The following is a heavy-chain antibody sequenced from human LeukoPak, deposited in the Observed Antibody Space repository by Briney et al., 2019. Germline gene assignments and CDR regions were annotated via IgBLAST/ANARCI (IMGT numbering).Heavy chain of an antibody. Sequence: GGSLRLSCAASGFTFSSDWMSWVRQAPGKGLEWVANIKQDGSEKYYVDSVKGRFTISRDNAKNSLYLQMNSLRAEDTAVYYCARDITMVRGIIGYYYGMDVWGQGTTVTVSS. V-gene: IGHV3-7*01. J-gene: IGHJ6*02. CDR2: IKQDGSEK. CDR3: ARDITMVRGIIGYYYGMDV. CDR1: GFTFSSDW. D-gene: IGHD3-10*01.